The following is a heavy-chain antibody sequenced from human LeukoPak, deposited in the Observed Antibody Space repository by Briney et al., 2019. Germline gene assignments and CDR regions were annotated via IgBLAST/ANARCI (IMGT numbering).Heavy chain of an antibody. Sequence: SVKVSCKASGGTFSSYAISWVRQAPGQGLEWMGGILPIFSTANYAQKFQGRGKLTADESTSTAYMELSSLRAEDTAVYYCARGSGGPRYFDWLLSYWGQGTLVTVSS. CDR2: ILPIFSTA. J-gene: IGHJ4*02. CDR1: GGTFSSYA. V-gene: IGHV1-69*13. D-gene: IGHD3-9*01. CDR3: ARGSGGPRYFDWLLSY.